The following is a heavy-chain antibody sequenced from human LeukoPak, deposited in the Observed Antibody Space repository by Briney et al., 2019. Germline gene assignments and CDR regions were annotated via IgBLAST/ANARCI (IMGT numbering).Heavy chain of an antibody. D-gene: IGHD2-15*01. CDR1: GGSITTYY. V-gene: IGHV4-59*01. Sequence: PSETLSLTCTVSGGSITTYYWSWIRQPPGKGLEWIGYIYYSGSTNYNPSLKSRVIISVDTSKNQFSLKLSSVTAADTAVYYCVRAAAARNYFDYWGQGTLVTVSS. CDR2: IYYSGST. J-gene: IGHJ4*02. CDR3: VRAAAARNYFDY.